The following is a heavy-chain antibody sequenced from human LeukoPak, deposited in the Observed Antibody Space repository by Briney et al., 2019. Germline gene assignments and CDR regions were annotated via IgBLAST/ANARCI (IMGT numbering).Heavy chain of an antibody. V-gene: IGHV4-30-4*07. CDR1: GGSISSGGYS. J-gene: IGHJ5*02. CDR3: ARPRSSGWYSGLGRGEIDP. D-gene: IGHD6-19*01. CDR2: IYYSGAT. Sequence: PSETLSLTCAVSGGSISSGGYSWSWIRQPPGKGLEWIGYIYYSGATNYNPSLKSRVTISVDTSKNQFSLKLSSVTAADTAVYYCARPRSSGWYSGLGRGEIDPWGQGTLVTVSS.